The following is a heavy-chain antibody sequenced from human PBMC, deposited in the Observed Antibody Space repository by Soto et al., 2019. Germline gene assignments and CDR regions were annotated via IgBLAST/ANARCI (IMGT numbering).Heavy chain of an antibody. J-gene: IGHJ6*02. CDR1: GFTFSSYA. V-gene: IGHV3-30-3*01. D-gene: IGHD2-2*01. CDR3: ARTGYQLGRKGYYYYGMDV. Sequence: GGSLRLSCAASGFTFSSYAMHWVRQAPGKGLEWVAVISYDGSNKYYADSVKGRFTISRDNSKNTLYLQMNSLRAEDTAVYYCARTGYQLGRKGYYYYGMDVWGQGTTVTVSS. CDR2: ISYDGSNK.